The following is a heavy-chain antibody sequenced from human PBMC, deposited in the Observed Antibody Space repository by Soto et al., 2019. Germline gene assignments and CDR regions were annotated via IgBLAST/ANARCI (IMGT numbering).Heavy chain of an antibody. CDR2: ISGSGGNT. V-gene: IGHV3-23*01. D-gene: IGHD6-25*01. CDR3: VKARAAGGFDY. CDR1: GFTFTNYA. Sequence: EVHLLDSGGGLVQPGGSLRLSCAASGFTFTNYAMSWVRQAPGKGLEWVSSISGSGGNTYYADSVRGRFTISRDNTKNTLYLQMNSMRAEDTAMYYCVKARAAGGFDYWGQGTLVTVSS. J-gene: IGHJ4*02.